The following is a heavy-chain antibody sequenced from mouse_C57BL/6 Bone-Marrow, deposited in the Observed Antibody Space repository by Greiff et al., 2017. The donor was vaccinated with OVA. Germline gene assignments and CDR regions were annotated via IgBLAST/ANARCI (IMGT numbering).Heavy chain of an antibody. V-gene: IGHV1-81*01. CDR3: ARSNSSGHPFDY. J-gene: IGHJ2*01. Sequence: VKLQQSGAELARPGASVKLSCKASGYTFTSYGISWVKQRTGQGLEWIGEIYPRSGNTYYNEKFKGKATLTADKSSSTAYMELRSLTSEDSAVYFCARSNSSGHPFDYWGQGTTLTVSS. CDR1: GYTFTSYG. CDR2: IYPRSGNT. D-gene: IGHD3-2*02.